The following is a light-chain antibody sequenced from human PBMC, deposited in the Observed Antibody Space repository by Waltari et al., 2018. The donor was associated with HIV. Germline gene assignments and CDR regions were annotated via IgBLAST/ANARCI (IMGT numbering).Light chain of an antibody. CDR3: SSYTSSRSYV. CDR1: SSDVGGYTY. CDR2: AVS. J-gene: IGLJ1*01. Sequence: QSALTQPASVSGSPGQSITISCTGTSSDVGGYTYVSWYQQHPGKPPNLMIYAVSNRPSGASNRFSGSKSGNTASLTISGLQAEDEADYYCSSYTSSRSYVFGTGTRVTV. V-gene: IGLV2-14*03.